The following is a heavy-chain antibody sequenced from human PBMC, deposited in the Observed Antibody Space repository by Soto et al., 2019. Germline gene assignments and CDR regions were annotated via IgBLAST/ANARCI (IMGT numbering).Heavy chain of an antibody. CDR1: GYSISSSNW. Sequence: QVQLQESGPGLVKPSDTLSLTCAVSGYSISSSNWWGWIRQPPGKGLEWIGHIHYIGTTYDNTSLSSRVTMSVDTSKNQFTLKLSSVTAVDTAVYYCARGGGNGDAFDIWGQGTLVTVSS. J-gene: IGHJ3*02. CDR3: ARGGGNGDAFDI. CDR2: IHYIGTT. V-gene: IGHV4-28*03. D-gene: IGHD2-15*01.